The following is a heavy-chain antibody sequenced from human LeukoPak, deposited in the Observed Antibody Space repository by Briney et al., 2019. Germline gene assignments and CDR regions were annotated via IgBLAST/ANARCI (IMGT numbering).Heavy chain of an antibody. CDR1: GFTFSNAW. V-gene: IGHV3-15*01. J-gene: IGHJ4*02. D-gene: IGHD2-15*01. Sequence: GGSLRLSCAASGFTFSNAWMSWVRQAPGKGLEWVGRIKSKPAGGTTDHAAPVKGRFTISRDDSKNTLYLQMNSLKTEDTAVYYCTTHGSPSDFYYWGQGTLVTVSS. CDR2: IKSKPAGGTT. CDR3: TTHGSPSDFYY.